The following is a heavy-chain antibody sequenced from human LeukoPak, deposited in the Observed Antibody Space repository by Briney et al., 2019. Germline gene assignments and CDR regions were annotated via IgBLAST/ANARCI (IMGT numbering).Heavy chain of an antibody. CDR2: IWYDGSNK. Sequence: GGSLRLSCAASGFGFSNYGMHWVRQAPGKGLEWVAHIWYDGSNKYYADSLKGRFTISRDNSKNTLFLQMNSLRTEDTAVFYCSRGEWELSDYWGQGTLVTVSS. CDR3: SRGEWELSDY. D-gene: IGHD1-26*01. CDR1: GFGFSNYG. J-gene: IGHJ4*02. V-gene: IGHV3-30*02.